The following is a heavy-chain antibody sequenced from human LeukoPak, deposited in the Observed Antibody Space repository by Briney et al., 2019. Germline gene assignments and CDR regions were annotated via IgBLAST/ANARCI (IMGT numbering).Heavy chain of an antibody. D-gene: IGHD3-16*01. CDR3: APTAEAYTSWWKV. J-gene: IGHJ4*02. CDR2: INPDSGFT. CDR1: EYKFTDDY. Sequence: ASVKVSCKASEYKFTDDYMHWVRQAPGQGLEFMGWINPDSGFTNYAQKFKGRVTMTRDTPISTAYLEVRSLTSDDTAVYYCAPTAEAYTSWWKVWGQGTLVTVSS. V-gene: IGHV1-2*02.